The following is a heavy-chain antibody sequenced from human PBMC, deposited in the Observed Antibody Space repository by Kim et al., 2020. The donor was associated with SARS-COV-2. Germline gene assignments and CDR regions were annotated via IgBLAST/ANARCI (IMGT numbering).Heavy chain of an antibody. Sequence: SVKVSCKASGGTFTTYLISWVRQAPGQGLEWLGGIIPNLGTTSYGQRLQGRVTITADEATSTAYMELSSLRSEDTAIYYCARDRVSGNYYFDFWGQGTL. CDR2: IIPNLGTT. J-gene: IGHJ4*02. V-gene: IGHV1-69*13. D-gene: IGHD1-26*01. CDR3: ARDRVSGNYYFDF. CDR1: GGTFTTYL.